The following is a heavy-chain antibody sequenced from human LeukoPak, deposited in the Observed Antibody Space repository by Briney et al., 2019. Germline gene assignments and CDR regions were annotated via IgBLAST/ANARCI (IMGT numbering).Heavy chain of an antibody. CDR1: GFTFCSYW. CDR3: ARDEHCSSTSCYAH. J-gene: IGHJ4*02. V-gene: IGHV3-48*04. Sequence: PGGSLRLSCAGSGFTFCSYWMHWVRQAPGKGLEWVSYISSSGSTIYYADSVKGRFTISRDNAKNSLYLQMNSLRAEDTAVYYCARDEHCSSTSCYAHWGQGTLVTVSS. D-gene: IGHD2-2*01. CDR2: ISSSGSTI.